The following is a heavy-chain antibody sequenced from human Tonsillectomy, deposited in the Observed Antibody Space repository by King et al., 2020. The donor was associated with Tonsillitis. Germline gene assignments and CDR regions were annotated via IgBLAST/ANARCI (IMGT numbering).Heavy chain of an antibody. D-gene: IGHD2-2*01. CDR2: IYPGDSDT. Sequence: QLVQSGAEVKKPGESLKISCKGSGYSFTSYWIGWVRQMPGKGLEWMGIIYPGDSDTRYSPSFQGQVTISADKSISTTYLQWGSLKASDTSMYYCARLGSAHAPTRIVVVPPATPGAFDIWGQGTMVTVSS. CDR3: ARLGSAHAPTRIVVVPPATPGAFDI. CDR1: GYSFTSYW. J-gene: IGHJ3*02. V-gene: IGHV5-51*01.